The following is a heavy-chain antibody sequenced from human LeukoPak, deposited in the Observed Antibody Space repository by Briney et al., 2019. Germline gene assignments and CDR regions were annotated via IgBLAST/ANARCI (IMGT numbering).Heavy chain of an antibody. CDR3: AKGYCSSTSCYAFAFDY. D-gene: IGHD2-2*01. CDR2: ISSSGSTI. V-gene: IGHV3-11*04. CDR1: GFTFSDYY. Sequence: GGSLRLSCAASGFTFSDYYMSWIRQAPGKGLEWVSYISSSGSTIYYADSVKGRFTISRDNSKNTLYLQMNSLRAEDTAVYYCAKGYCSSTSCYAFAFDYWGQGTLVTVSS. J-gene: IGHJ4*02.